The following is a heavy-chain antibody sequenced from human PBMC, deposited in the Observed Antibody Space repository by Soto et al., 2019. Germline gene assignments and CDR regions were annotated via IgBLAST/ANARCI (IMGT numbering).Heavy chain of an antibody. J-gene: IGHJ4*02. V-gene: IGHV3-30*18. CDR2: ISYDGSNK. CDR3: AKGIGYCTNGVCYTDDFDY. CDR1: GFTFSSYG. D-gene: IGHD2-8*01. Sequence: QVQLVESGGGVAQPGRSLRLSCAASGFTFSSYGMHWVRQAPGKGLEWVAVISYDGSNKYYADSVKGRFTISRDNSKNTLYLQMNSLRAEDTAVYYCAKGIGYCTNGVCYTDDFDYWGQGTLVTVSS.